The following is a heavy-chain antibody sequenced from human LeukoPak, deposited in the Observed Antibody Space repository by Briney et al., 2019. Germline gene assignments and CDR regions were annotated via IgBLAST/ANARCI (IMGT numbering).Heavy chain of an antibody. D-gene: IGHD4-11*01. J-gene: IGHJ3*02. CDR3: ARTTMTTSVQASDI. CDR1: GGSISSGGYY. V-gene: IGHV4-31*03. CDR2: IYYSGST. Sequence: SETLSLTCTVSGGSISSGGYYWGWIRQPPEKGLEWIGYIYYSGSTYYNPSLKSRVTVSVDTSKNQFSLKLSSVTAADTAVYYCARTTMTTSVQASDIWGQGTMVTVSS.